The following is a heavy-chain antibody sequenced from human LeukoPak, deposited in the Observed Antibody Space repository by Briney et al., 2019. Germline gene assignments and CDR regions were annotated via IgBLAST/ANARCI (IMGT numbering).Heavy chain of an antibody. D-gene: IGHD6-25*01. V-gene: IGHV2-70*13. Sequence: SGPALVKPTQTLTLTCTFSGFSLSTSGMCINWIRQPPGKALEWLALLDGDDDTNYSTSLKTRLTISKDTSKHQVVLTMTNMDPVDTATYYCARLHYSSAWGPSNVDYWGQGILVTVSS. J-gene: IGHJ4*02. CDR1: GFSLSTSGMC. CDR3: ARLHYSSAWGPSNVDY. CDR2: LDGDDDT.